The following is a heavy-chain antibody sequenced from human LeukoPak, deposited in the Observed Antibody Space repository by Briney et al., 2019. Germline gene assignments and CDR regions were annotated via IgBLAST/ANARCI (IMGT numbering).Heavy chain of an antibody. V-gene: IGHV4-34*01. CDR2: INHSGST. D-gene: IGHD2-2*01. Sequence: SETLSLTCAVYGGSFSGYYWSWIRQPPGKGLEWIGEINHSGSTNYNPSLKSRVTISVDASKKQISLKLTSVTAADTAVYYCVSLDCSSTSCYLDYWGQGTLVTVSS. CDR1: GGSFSGYY. J-gene: IGHJ4*02. CDR3: VSLDCSSTSCYLDY.